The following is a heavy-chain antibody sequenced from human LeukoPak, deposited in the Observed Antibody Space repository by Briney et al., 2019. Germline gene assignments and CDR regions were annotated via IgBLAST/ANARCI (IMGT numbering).Heavy chain of an antibody. V-gene: IGHV3-33*01. CDR1: AFTFSSFG. CDR2: IWYDGSNK. D-gene: IGHD6-19*01. CDR3: VRIMYSSGWHWFDP. Sequence: PGGSLRLSCAASAFTFSSFGMHWVRQAPGKGLEWVAVIWYDGSNKYYADSVEGRFTISRDNSKNTLYLQMNSLRAEDTAVYYCVRIMYSSGWHWFDPWGQGTLVTVSS. J-gene: IGHJ5*02.